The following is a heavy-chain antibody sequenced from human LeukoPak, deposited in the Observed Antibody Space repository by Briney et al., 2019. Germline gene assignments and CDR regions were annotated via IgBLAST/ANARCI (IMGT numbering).Heavy chain of an antibody. CDR3: ARDCSGGLYYFDY. CDR1: GGSISSYY. J-gene: IGHJ4*02. Sequence: SETLSLTCAVSGGSISSYYWSWIRQPPGKGLEWIGYIYYSGSTNYNPSLKSRVTISVDTSKNQFSLKLSSVTAADTAVYYCARDCSGGLYYFDYWGQGTLVTVSS. D-gene: IGHD6-19*01. CDR2: IYYSGST. V-gene: IGHV4-59*01.